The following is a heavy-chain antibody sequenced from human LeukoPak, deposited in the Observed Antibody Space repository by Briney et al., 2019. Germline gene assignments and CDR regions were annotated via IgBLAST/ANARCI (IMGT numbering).Heavy chain of an antibody. CDR3: ARSAEVGYSYGYGWDYFDY. D-gene: IGHD5-18*01. J-gene: IGHJ4*02. CDR1: GGSISSGGYY. CDR2: IYYSGST. V-gene: IGHV4-31*03. Sequence: SQTLSLTCTVSGGSISSGGYYWSWIRQHPGKGLEWIGYIYYSGSTYYNPSLKSRVTISVDTSKNQFSLKLSSVTAADTAVYYCARSAEVGYSYGYGWDYFDYWGQGTLVTVSS.